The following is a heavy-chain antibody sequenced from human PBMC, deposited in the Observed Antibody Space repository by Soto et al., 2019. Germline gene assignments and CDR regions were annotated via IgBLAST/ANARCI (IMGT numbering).Heavy chain of an antibody. J-gene: IGHJ5*02. D-gene: IGHD3-9*01. Sequence: PGGSLRLSCSASGFTFSEYSMHWVRQAPGKGLQYVSTISSDGDITYYADSVKGRFTISRDNSKNTLYLQMNSLRPEDTAVYYCVKVSTFYDILNGYYSTNLFGPWGQGTLVPVSS. CDR3: VKVSTFYDILNGYYSTNLFGP. V-gene: IGHV3-64D*06. CDR1: GFTFSEYS. CDR2: ISSDGDIT.